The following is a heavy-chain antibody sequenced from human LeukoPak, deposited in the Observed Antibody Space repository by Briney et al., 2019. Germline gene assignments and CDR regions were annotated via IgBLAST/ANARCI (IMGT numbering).Heavy chain of an antibody. V-gene: IGHV4-61*02. D-gene: IGHD3-22*01. CDR3: ARGIGTSYDSSRDAFDI. Sequence: SETLSLTCTVSAGSINSGDYYWSWIRQPAGKGLEWIGRICSPGTNYNYNPSLKSRVTISIDTPKNQFSLKLTSVTAADTAVYYCARGIGTSYDSSRDAFDIWGQGTMVTVSS. CDR1: AGSINSGDYY. CDR2: ICSPGTN. J-gene: IGHJ3*02.